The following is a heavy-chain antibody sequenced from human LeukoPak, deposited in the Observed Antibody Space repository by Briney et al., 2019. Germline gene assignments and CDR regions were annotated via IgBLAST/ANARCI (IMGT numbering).Heavy chain of an antibody. Sequence: GGSLRLSCAASGFTFSSYAMHWVRQAPGKGLKWVAVISYDGSNKYYADSVKGRFTISRDNSKNTLYLQMNSLRAEDTAVYYCARAPDYGDYPWGQGTLVTVSS. V-gene: IGHV3-30*04. CDR2: ISYDGSNK. CDR1: GFTFSSYA. CDR3: ARAPDYGDYP. D-gene: IGHD4-17*01. J-gene: IGHJ5*02.